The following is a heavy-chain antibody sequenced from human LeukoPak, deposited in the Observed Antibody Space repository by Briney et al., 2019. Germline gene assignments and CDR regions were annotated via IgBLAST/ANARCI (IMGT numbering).Heavy chain of an antibody. CDR2: IKYDGSER. CDR1: GFTSTRYW. V-gene: IGHV3-7*01. J-gene: IGHJ4*02. CDR3: ARGHSSGWYDQYYFDH. Sequence: GGSLRLSCAASGFTSTRYWMTWVRQAPGKGLEWVANIKYDGSERDYVDSVKGRFTISRDNAKNSVYLQMNSLRAEDTAVYYCARGHSSGWYDQYYFDHWGQGTPVTVSS. D-gene: IGHD6-19*01.